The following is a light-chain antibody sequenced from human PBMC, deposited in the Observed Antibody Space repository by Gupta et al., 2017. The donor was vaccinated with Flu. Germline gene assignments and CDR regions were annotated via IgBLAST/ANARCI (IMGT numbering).Light chain of an antibody. CDR1: SSNIGRNP. V-gene: IGLV1-44*01. CDR3: ASWDDSLNGFYV. Sequence: QSVVTQPPSASGTPGQRVTISCSGSSSNIGRNPVNWYQHVPGTAPKLLTYGNNQGPSGVPARFSGSKSGTSASLAIIGLQAEDEADYYCASWDDSLNGFYVFGTGTKVTVL. CDR2: GNN. J-gene: IGLJ1*01.